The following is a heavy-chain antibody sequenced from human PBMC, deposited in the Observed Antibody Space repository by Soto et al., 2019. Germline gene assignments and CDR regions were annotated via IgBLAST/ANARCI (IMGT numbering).Heavy chain of an antibody. D-gene: IGHD2-21*02. V-gene: IGHV1-69*02. CDR1: GGTFSSYT. CDR3: ARVQCGGDCYSGWFVP. J-gene: IGHJ5*02. Sequence: SVKVSCKASGGTFSSYTISWVRQAPGQGLEWMGRIIPILGIANYAQKFQGRVTITADKSTSTAYMELSSLRSEDTAVYYCARVQCGGDCYSGWFVPWGQGTLVTVSS. CDR2: IIPILGIA.